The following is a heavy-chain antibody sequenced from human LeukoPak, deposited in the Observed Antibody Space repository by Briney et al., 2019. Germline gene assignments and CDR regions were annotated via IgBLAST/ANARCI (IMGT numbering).Heavy chain of an antibody. J-gene: IGHJ4*02. CDR1: GFTFSSYG. D-gene: IGHD1-26*01. CDR2: ISYDGSNK. CDR3: AKDGPIVGATMDY. V-gene: IGHV3-30*18. Sequence: PGRSLRLSCAASGFTFSSYGMHWVRQAPGKGLEWVAVISYDGSNKYYADSVKGRFTISRDNSKNTLYLQMNSLRAEDTAVYYCAKDGPIVGATMDYWGQGTLVTVSS.